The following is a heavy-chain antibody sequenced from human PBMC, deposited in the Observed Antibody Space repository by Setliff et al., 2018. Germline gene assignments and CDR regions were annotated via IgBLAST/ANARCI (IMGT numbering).Heavy chain of an antibody. J-gene: IGHJ4*02. CDR1: GYTFTGYY. Sequence: VASVKVSCKASGYTFTGYYMHWVRQAPGQGLEWMGWINPNSGGTNYAQKFQGRVTMTRDTSISTAYMELNRLRSDDTAVYYCATVKGATGGLYYFDYWGQGTLVTVSS. CDR3: ATVKGATGGLYYFDY. CDR2: INPNSGGT. D-gene: IGHD1-26*01. V-gene: IGHV1-2*02.